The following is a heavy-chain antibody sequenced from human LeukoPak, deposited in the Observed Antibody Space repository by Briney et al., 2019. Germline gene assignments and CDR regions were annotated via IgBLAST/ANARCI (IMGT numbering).Heavy chain of an antibody. CDR3: ARDIVVVPVAINWFDP. CDR2: INPNSGGT. Sequence: ASVKVSCKASGYTFTGYYMHWVRQAPGQGLEWMGWINPNSGGTNYAQKFQGRVTMTRDTSISTAYMELSRLRSDDTAVYYCARDIVVVPVAINWFDPWGRGTLVTVSS. V-gene: IGHV1-2*02. J-gene: IGHJ5*02. D-gene: IGHD2-2*01. CDR1: GYTFTGYY.